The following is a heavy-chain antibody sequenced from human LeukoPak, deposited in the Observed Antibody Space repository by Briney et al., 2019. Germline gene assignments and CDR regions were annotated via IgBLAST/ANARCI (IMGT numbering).Heavy chain of an antibody. CDR2: INHSGST. CDR3: ARGTIYRRNDY. CDR1: GGSFSGYY. Sequence: SETLSLTCAVYGGSFSGYYWSWIRRPPGKGLEWIGEINHSGSTNYNPSLKSRVTISVDTSKNQFSLKLSSVTAADTAVYYCARGTIYRRNDYWGQGTLVTVSS. V-gene: IGHV4-34*01. D-gene: IGHD1-14*01. J-gene: IGHJ4*02.